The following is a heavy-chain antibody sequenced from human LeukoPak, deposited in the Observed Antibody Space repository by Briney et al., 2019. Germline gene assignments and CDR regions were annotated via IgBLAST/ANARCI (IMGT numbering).Heavy chain of an antibody. CDR3: AREPCSGGSCSWFFS. CDR2: MNPNSGNT. D-gene: IGHD2-15*01. CDR1: GYTFTNYG. V-gene: IGHV1-8*03. J-gene: IGHJ5*01. Sequence: ASVKVSCKASGYTFTNYGISWVRQAPGQGLEWMGWMNPNSGNTGYAQKFQGRVTITRNTSINTAYMELTSLRSEDTAVYYCAREPCSGGSCSWFFSWGQGTLVTVSS.